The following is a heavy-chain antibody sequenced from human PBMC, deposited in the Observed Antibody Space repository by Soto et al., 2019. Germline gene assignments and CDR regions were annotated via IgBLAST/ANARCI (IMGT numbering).Heavy chain of an antibody. CDR1: GFTFSSYA. D-gene: IGHD4-17*01. Sequence: GGSLRLSCAASGFTFSSYAMHWVRQAPGKGLEWVAVISYDGSNKYYADSVKGRFTISRDNSKNTLYLQMNSLRAEDTAVYYCARPTVTQNYYYYYGMDVWGQGTTVTVSS. CDR2: ISYDGSNK. V-gene: IGHV3-30-3*01. CDR3: ARPTVTQNYYYYYGMDV. J-gene: IGHJ6*02.